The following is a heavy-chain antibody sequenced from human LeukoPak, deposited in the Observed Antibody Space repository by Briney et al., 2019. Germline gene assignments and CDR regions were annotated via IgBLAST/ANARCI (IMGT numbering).Heavy chain of an antibody. CDR2: ISSNGGST. D-gene: IGHD6-6*01. J-gene: IGHJ4*02. CDR3: VKDRRGSSGVGYFDY. V-gene: IGHV3-64D*06. Sequence: GGSLRLSCSASGFTFSSYAMHWVRQAPGKGLEYVSAISSNGGSTYYADSVKGRFTISRDNSKNTLYLQMSSLRAKDTAVYYCVKDRRGSSGVGYFDYWGQGTLVTVSS. CDR1: GFTFSSYA.